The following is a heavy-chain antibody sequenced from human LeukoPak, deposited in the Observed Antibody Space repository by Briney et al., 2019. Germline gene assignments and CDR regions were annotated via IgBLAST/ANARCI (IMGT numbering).Heavy chain of an antibody. CDR3: ARLHYDFWSGYSSIFDY. CDR2: IYYSGST. D-gene: IGHD3-3*01. J-gene: IGHJ4*02. Sequence: PSETLSLTCTVSGGSISSSTYYWGWVRQPPGKGLEWIGSIYYSGSTYYNPSLKSRVTISVDTSTNQFSLKLSSVTTADTAVYYCARLHYDFWSGYSSIFDYWGQGTLVTVSS. CDR1: GGSISSSTYY. V-gene: IGHV4-39*01.